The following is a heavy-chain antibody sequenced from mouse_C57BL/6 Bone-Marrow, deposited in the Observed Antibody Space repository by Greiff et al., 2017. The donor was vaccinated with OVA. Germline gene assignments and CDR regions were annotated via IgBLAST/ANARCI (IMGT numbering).Heavy chain of an antibody. CDR2: IDPSDSYT. D-gene: IGHD1-1*01. J-gene: IGHJ4*01. CDR1: GYTFTSYW. CDR3: ARDDYYGSSYNYAMDY. Sequence: QVHVKQPGAELVKPGASVKLSCKASGYTFTSYWMQWVKQRPGQGLEWIGEIDPSDSYTNYNQKFKGKATLTVDTSSSTAYMQLSSLTSEDSAVYYCARDDYYGSSYNYAMDYWGQGTSVTVSS. V-gene: IGHV1-50*01.